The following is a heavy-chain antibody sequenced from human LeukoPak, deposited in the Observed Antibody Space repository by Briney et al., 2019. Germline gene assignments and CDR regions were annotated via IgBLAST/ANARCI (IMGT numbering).Heavy chain of an antibody. CDR1: GFTVSSNY. CDR3: ARMVAGYYYGSGSYDY. CDR2: IYSGGST. D-gene: IGHD3-10*01. J-gene: IGHJ4*02. V-gene: IGHV3-66*01. Sequence: GGSLRLSCAASGFTVSSNYMSWVRQAPGKGLEWVSVIYSGGSTYYADSVKGRFTISRDNSKNTLYLQMNSLRAEDTAVYYCARMVAGYYYGSGSYDYWGQGTLVTVSS.